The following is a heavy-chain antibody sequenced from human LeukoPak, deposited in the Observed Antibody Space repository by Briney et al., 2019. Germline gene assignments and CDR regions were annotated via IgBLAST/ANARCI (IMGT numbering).Heavy chain of an antibody. Sequence: ASVKVSCKASGYTFTGYYMHWVRQAPGQGLEWMGWINPNSGGTNYAQKFQGRVTMTRDTSISTAYMELSRLRSDDTAVYYCARVRTIFGVVIHYYYYGMDVWGQGTTVTASS. V-gene: IGHV1-2*02. CDR3: ARVRTIFGVVIHYYYYGMDV. D-gene: IGHD3-3*01. J-gene: IGHJ6*02. CDR2: INPNSGGT. CDR1: GYTFTGYY.